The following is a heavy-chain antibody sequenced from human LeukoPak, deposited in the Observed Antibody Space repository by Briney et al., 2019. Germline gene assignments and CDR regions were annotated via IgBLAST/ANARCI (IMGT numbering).Heavy chain of an antibody. D-gene: IGHD3-16*02. Sequence: LSGGSLRPSCAASGFTFRSYGIHWVRQAPGKGLEWVAFIRSDGSDKYYADSVKGRFTISRDNSKNTLYLQMNSLRGEDAAIYYCAKDSLYRHVAAEGYCDFWGQGTLVSVSS. CDR3: AKDSLYRHVAAEGYCDF. V-gene: IGHV3-30*02. J-gene: IGHJ4*02. CDR2: IRSDGSDK. CDR1: GFTFRSYG.